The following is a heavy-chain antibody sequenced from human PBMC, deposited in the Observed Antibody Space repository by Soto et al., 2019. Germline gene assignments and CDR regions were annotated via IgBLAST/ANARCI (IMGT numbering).Heavy chain of an antibody. Sequence: SVQVAFKGSGCTFSSSAIQWVRQARGQPLEWIGWIVVGSGNTDYTHNLQARVTITRDKSTSTAYMELSGLRSEDTAVYYCAATFDSGSYDFGGHPWWAQGTLVTVS. CDR3: AATFDSGSYDFGGHPW. CDR1: GCTFSSSA. V-gene: IGHV1-58*02. D-gene: IGHD3-16*01. CDR2: IVVGSGNT. J-gene: IGHJ4*02.